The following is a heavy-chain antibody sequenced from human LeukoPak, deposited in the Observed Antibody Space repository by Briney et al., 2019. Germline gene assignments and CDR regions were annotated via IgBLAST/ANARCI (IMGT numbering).Heavy chain of an antibody. J-gene: IGHJ4*02. D-gene: IGHD3-3*01. CDR1: GFTFSDYY. V-gene: IGHV3-11*04. CDR3: ARERRFLEWFQPRGVLYYFDY. CDR2: ISSSGSTI. Sequence: GGSLRLSCAASGFTFSDYYMSWIRQAPGKGLEWVSYISSSGSTIYYADSVKGRFIISRDNAKNSLYLQMNSLRAEDRAVYYCARERRFLEWFQPRGVLYYFDYWGQGTLVTVSS.